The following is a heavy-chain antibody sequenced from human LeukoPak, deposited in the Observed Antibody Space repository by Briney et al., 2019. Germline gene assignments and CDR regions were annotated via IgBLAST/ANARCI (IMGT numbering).Heavy chain of an antibody. CDR1: GGSISSYY. J-gene: IGHJ3*02. V-gene: IGHV4-59*01. Sequence: PSETLSLTCTVSGGSISSYYWSWIRQPPGKGLEWIGYIYYSGSTNYNPSLKSRVTISVDTSKNQFSLKLSSVTAADTAVYYCARDPGYSSGWYGDAFDIWGQGTMVTVSS. CDR2: IYYSGST. D-gene: IGHD6-19*01. CDR3: ARDPGYSSGWYGDAFDI.